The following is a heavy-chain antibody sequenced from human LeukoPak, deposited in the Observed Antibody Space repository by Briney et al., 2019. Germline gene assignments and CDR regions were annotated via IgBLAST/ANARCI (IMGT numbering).Heavy chain of an antibody. CDR1: GYTFTGYY. D-gene: IGHD3-3*01. V-gene: IGHV1-2*02. CDR3: ARGVYYHYYYMDV. J-gene: IGHJ6*03. CDR2: INPNSGGT. Sequence: ASVKVSCKASGYTFTGYYMHWVRQAPGQGLEWMGWINPNSGGTNYAQTFQGRVTMTRDTSISTAYMELSRLRSDDTAVYYCARGVYYHYYYMDVWGKGTTVTVSS.